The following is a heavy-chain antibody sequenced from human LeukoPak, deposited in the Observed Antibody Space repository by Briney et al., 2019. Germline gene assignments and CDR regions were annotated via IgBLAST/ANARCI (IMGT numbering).Heavy chain of an antibody. Sequence: SETLSLTCAVYGGSFSGYYWSWIRQPPGKGREWMGEINHSGSTNYNPFLKSRVTISVDTSKNQFSPKLSSVTAADTAVYYCARGEAARRYYYYYGMDVWGQGTTVTVSS. V-gene: IGHV4-34*01. CDR2: INHSGST. CDR1: GGSFSGYY. CDR3: ARGEAARRYYYYYGMDV. J-gene: IGHJ6*02. D-gene: IGHD6-6*01.